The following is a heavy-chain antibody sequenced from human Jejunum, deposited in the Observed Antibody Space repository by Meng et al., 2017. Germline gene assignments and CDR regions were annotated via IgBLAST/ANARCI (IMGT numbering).Heavy chain of an antibody. V-gene: IGHV3-64*01. Sequence: GGSLRLSCEASGITFSTSSMHWVRQAPGRGLEYVSAISSDSERLYYTNSVKGRFTISRDNSKNTLYLQMDKVRVEDMAVYYCATWTVASYNDYWGQGTRVTVSS. CDR2: ISSDSERL. D-gene: IGHD3/OR15-3a*01. J-gene: IGHJ4*02. CDR1: GITFSTSS. CDR3: ATWTVASYNDY.